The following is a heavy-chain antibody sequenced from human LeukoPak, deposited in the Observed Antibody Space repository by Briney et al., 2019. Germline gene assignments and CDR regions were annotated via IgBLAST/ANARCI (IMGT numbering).Heavy chain of an antibody. CDR3: ARLADGGYDSSLLRFDP. Sequence: PSETLSLTCTVSGDSISSYYCIWIRQPPGKGLEWIGDIYASGSTNYNPSLKSRVTISVDTSKNQFSLKLSSVTAADTAVYYCARLADGGYDSSLLRFDPWGQGTLVTVSS. J-gene: IGHJ5*02. D-gene: IGHD3-22*01. CDR2: IYASGST. V-gene: IGHV4-4*09. CDR1: GDSISSYY.